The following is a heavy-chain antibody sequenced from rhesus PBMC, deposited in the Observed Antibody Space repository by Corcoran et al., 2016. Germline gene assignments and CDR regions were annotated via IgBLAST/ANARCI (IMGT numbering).Heavy chain of an antibody. J-gene: IGHJ1*01. CDR2: IFGRGSST. CDR3: ARVGYCTGSGCYERYFEF. D-gene: IGHD2-21*01. Sequence: QLQLQESGPGLVKPSETLSVTCAVSGGSISSSYWSWIRQAPGKGLEWIGYIFGRGSSTNYNPSLKSRVTLSVDTSENQLSLKLSSVTTADTAVYYWARVGYCTGSGCYERYFEFWGQGALVTVSS. V-gene: IGHV4-169*01. CDR1: GGSISSSY.